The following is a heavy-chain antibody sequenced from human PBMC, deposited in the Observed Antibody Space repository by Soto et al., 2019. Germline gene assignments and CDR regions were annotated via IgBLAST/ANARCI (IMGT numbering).Heavy chain of an antibody. Sequence: SETLSLTCTVSGGSISSYYWSWIRQPPGKGLEWIGYIYYSGSTNSNPSLKSRVTISVDTSKNQFSLKLSSVTAADTAVYYCARVRGYSYGRYFDYWGQGTLVTVSS. CDR3: ARVRGYSYGRYFDY. J-gene: IGHJ4*02. V-gene: IGHV4-59*01. CDR2: IYYSGST. CDR1: GGSISSYY. D-gene: IGHD5-18*01.